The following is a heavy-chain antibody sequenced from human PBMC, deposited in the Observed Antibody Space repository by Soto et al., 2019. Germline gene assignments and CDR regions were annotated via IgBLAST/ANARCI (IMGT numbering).Heavy chain of an antibody. Sequence: GGSLRLSCAASGFTFSSYCIHWVRQAPCKGLEWVAVIWYDGSNKYYADSVKGRFTISRDNSKNTLYLQMNSLRAEDTAVYYCARGTYYYDSSGYSPPLSAWGQGTLVTVSS. CDR3: ARGTYYYDSSGYSPPLSA. CDR2: IWYDGSNK. V-gene: IGHV3-33*01. J-gene: IGHJ5*02. CDR1: GFTFSSYC. D-gene: IGHD3-22*01.